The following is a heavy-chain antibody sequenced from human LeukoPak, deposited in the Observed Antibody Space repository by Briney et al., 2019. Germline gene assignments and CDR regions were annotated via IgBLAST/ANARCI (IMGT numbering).Heavy chain of an antibody. CDR1: GFTFSSYA. D-gene: IGHD3-9*01. Sequence: PGGSLRLSCAASGFTFSSYAMHWVRQAPGKGLEYVSAISSNGGSTYYANSVKGRFTISRDNSKNTLYLQMGSQRAEDMAVYYCARDLNDILTGYGDYWGQGTLVTVSS. CDR2: ISSNGGST. J-gene: IGHJ4*02. V-gene: IGHV3-64*01. CDR3: ARDLNDILTGYGDY.